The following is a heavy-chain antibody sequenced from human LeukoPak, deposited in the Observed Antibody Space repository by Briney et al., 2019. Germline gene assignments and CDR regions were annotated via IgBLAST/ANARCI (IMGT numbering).Heavy chain of an antibody. D-gene: IGHD6-19*01. V-gene: IGHV1-18*01. J-gene: IGHJ5*02. CDR1: GYTFNTYG. CDR2: TSGYNGKT. Sequence: ASVKVSCKASGYTFNTYGITWVRQAPGQGLEWMGWTSGYNGKTKYAQKLQDRVTMTTDTSTTTAYMELRSLRSDDTAVYYCARAGAAVDNWFDPWGQGTLVTVSS. CDR3: ARAGAAVDNWFDP.